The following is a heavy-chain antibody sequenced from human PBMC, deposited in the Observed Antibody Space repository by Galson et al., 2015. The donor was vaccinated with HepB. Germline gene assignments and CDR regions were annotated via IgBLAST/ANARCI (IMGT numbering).Heavy chain of an antibody. Sequence: SVKVSCKASGYTFTGYYMHWVRQAPGQGLEWMGWINPNSGDTVYAQKFQGRVTMTRDTSISTAYMELSRLRSEDTAIYYCATRSTFGVVISYWGQGTLVTVSS. CDR2: INPNSGDT. V-gene: IGHV1-2*02. CDR3: ATRSTFGVVISY. D-gene: IGHD3-3*01. CDR1: GYTFTGYY. J-gene: IGHJ4*02.